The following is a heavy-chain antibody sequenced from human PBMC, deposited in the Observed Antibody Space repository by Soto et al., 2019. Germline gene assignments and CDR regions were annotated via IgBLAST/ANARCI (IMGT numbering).Heavy chain of an antibody. CDR1: GGSINSGGYY. CDR2: TYYSGST. V-gene: IGHV4-31*03. Sequence: SSETLSLTCTVSGGSINSGGYYWSWIRQHPGKGLEWIGYTYYSGSTSYNPSLKSRVTISLDMSKNQFSLKLSSVTAADTAVYYCARVDEFSGYDTYYYYYMDVWGKGTTVTVSS. CDR3: ARVDEFSGYDTYYYYYMDV. J-gene: IGHJ6*03. D-gene: IGHD5-12*01.